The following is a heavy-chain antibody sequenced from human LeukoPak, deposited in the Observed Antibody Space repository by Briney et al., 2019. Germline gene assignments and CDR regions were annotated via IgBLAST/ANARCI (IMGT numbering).Heavy chain of an antibody. V-gene: IGHV3-23*01. Sequence: GGSLRLSCAASGFTFSSYAMSWVRQAPGKGLEWVSAISGSGGSTYYADSVKGRFTISRDNSKNTLYLQMNSLRAEDTAVYYCAKAGYSSSGFYYMDVWGKGTKVTDPS. CDR3: AKAGYSSSGFYYMDV. J-gene: IGHJ6*03. CDR2: ISGSGGST. D-gene: IGHD6-13*01. CDR1: GFTFSSYA.